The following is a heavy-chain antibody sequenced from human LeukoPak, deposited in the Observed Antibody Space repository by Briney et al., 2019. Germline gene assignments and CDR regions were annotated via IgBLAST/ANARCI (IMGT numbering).Heavy chain of an antibody. V-gene: IGHV3-48*03. J-gene: IGHJ4*02. D-gene: IGHD5-12*01. Sequence: GGSLRLSCAASGFTFSSYEMNWVRQAPGKGLEWVSYISSSGSTIYYADSVKGRFTITRDNSKNTLYLQMNSLRAEDTAVYYCAKHRGYDGPNFDYWGQGTLVTVSS. CDR2: ISSSGSTI. CDR3: AKHRGYDGPNFDY. CDR1: GFTFSSYE.